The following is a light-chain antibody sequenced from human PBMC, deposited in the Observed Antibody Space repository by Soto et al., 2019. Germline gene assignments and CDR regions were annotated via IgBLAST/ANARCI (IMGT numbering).Light chain of an antibody. CDR2: RNN. CDR1: SSNIGSNY. V-gene: IGLV1-47*01. Sequence: QSVLTQLPSAPGTPGQRVTISCSGSSSNIGSNYVYWYQQLPGTAPKLLIYRNNQRPSGVPDRFSGSKSGTSASLAITGLQAEDEADYYCCSYAGSYTYYVFGTGTKVTGL. CDR3: CSYAGSYTYYV. J-gene: IGLJ1*01.